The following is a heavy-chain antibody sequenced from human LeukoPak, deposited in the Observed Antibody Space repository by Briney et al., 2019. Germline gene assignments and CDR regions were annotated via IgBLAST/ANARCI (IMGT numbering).Heavy chain of an antibody. Sequence: GGSLRLSCAASGFTFSSYSMNWVRQAPGKGLEWVSYISSSSSTIYYADSVKGRFTISRDNAKNSLYLQMNSLRAEDTAVYYCAKDREGLSSGYDLEYFDYWGQGTLVTVSS. D-gene: IGHD5-12*01. V-gene: IGHV3-48*01. CDR3: AKDREGLSSGYDLEYFDY. J-gene: IGHJ4*02. CDR2: ISSSSSTI. CDR1: GFTFSSYS.